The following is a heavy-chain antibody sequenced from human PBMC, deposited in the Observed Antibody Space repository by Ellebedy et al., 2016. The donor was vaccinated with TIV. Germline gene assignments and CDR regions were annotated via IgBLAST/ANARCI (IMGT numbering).Heavy chain of an antibody. CDR1: GFIFSSYC. Sequence: PGGSLRLSCAASGFIFSSYCMHWVRQAPRKGLEWVAFILYDGTNKFYADSVKGRFIISRDNSKNTLYLQMNSLRAEDTAVYYCAKERIWRGSETQTFDNWGQGTLVTVSS. J-gene: IGHJ4*02. CDR2: ILYDGTNK. D-gene: IGHD3-10*01. CDR3: AKERIWRGSETQTFDN. V-gene: IGHV3-30*02.